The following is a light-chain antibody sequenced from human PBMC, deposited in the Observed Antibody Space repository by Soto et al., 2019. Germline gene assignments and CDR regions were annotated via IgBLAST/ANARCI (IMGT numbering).Light chain of an antibody. V-gene: IGLV1-47*01. CDR1: TANIEANY. CDR2: RNK. CDR3: TSWDDSLSAWV. J-gene: IGLJ3*02. Sequence: QSALIQPPSASGTPGQRVTISCSGSTANIEANYVYWYQQFPGTAPKLLIYRNKERPSGVPDRFSGSKSGTSASLAVSGLRSEDEADYFCTSWDDSLSAWVFGGGTKLTV.